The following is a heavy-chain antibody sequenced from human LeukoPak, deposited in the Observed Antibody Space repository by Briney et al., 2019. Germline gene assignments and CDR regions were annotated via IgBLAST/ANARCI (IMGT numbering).Heavy chain of an antibody. D-gene: IGHD3-10*02. V-gene: IGHV3-48*04. Sequence: GGSLRLSCAASGFTFSSYSMNWVRQSPGKGLEWVSYISSSSSTIYYADSVKGRFTISRDNAKNSLYLQMNSLRAEDTAIYYCAELGITMIGGVWGKGTTVTVSS. J-gene: IGHJ6*04. CDR3: AELGITMIGGV. CDR2: ISSSSSTI. CDR1: GFTFSSYS.